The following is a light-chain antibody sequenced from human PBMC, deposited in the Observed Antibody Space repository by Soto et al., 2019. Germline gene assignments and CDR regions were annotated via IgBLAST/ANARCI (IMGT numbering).Light chain of an antibody. CDR2: DAS. J-gene: IGKJ1*01. Sequence: EIVLTQSPATLSLSPGERATLSCRASQSVSSYLAWYQQKPGQGPRLLIYDASKRASDIPARFTGSGSGTEFTLTISSLQPEDFAVYLCHQRNTWTFGQGTKVEI. CDR1: QSVSSY. V-gene: IGKV3-11*01. CDR3: HQRNTWT.